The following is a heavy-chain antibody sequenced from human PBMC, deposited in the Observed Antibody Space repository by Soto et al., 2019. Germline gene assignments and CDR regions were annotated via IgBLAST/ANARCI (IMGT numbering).Heavy chain of an antibody. D-gene: IGHD3-22*01. CDR3: ARDFKSARYYDSSGYYSYGNWFDP. CDR1: GFTFSYYY. J-gene: IGHJ5*02. Sequence: PGGSLRLSCAASGFTFSYYYMSWIRQAPGKGLEWVSYISSSGSTIYYADSVKGRFTISRDNATNSLYLQMNSLRAEDTAVYYCARDFKSARYYDSSGYYSYGNWFDPWGQGTLVTVSS. V-gene: IGHV3-11*01. CDR2: ISSSGSTI.